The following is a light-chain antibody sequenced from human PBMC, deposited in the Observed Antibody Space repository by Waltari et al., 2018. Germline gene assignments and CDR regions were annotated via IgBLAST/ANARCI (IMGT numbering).Light chain of an antibody. CDR2: WAS. J-gene: IGKJ2*01. Sequence: DIVMTQSPDSLAVSLGETATINCKSRQNLLHSTNYKNYLAWYQQKPGQPPKLLIYWASARESEVPDRFSGSGSGTDFTLTISSLQAEDVAVYYCQQYLSSPHTFGQGTKLEIK. CDR1: QNLLHSTNYKNY. V-gene: IGKV4-1*01. CDR3: QQYLSSPHT.